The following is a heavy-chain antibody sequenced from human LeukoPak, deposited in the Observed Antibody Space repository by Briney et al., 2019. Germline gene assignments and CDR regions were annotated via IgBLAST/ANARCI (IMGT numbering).Heavy chain of an antibody. J-gene: IGHJ4*02. D-gene: IGHD6-19*01. Sequence: GGSLRPSCAASGFTFSSYGMHWVRQAPGKGLEWVAVISYDGSNKYYADSVKGRFTISRDNSKDTLYLQMNSLRAEDTAVYYCAKFGDSSGWSYWGQGTLVTVSS. V-gene: IGHV3-30*18. CDR3: AKFGDSSGWSY. CDR1: GFTFSSYG. CDR2: ISYDGSNK.